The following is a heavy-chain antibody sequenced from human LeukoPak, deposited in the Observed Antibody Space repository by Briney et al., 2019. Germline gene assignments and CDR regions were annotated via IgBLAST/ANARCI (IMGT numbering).Heavy chain of an antibody. V-gene: IGHV3-48*01. Sequence: PGGSLRLSCAASGFTFSSYSMNWVRQAPGKGLEWVSYISSSSSTIYYADSVKGRFTISRDNAKNSLYLQMNSLRAEDTAVYYCARSYGSGSFPYAFDIWGQGTMVTVSS. CDR2: ISSSSSTI. J-gene: IGHJ3*02. CDR1: GFTFSSYS. D-gene: IGHD3-10*01. CDR3: ARSYGSGSFPYAFDI.